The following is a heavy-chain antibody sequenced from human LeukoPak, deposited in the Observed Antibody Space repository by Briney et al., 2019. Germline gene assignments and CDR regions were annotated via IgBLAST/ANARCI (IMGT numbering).Heavy chain of an antibody. Sequence: GGSLRLSCAASGFTFSSYEMNWVRQAPGKGLEWVSYISSSGSTIYYADSVKGRFTISRDNAKNSLYLQMNSLRAEDTAVYYCARSRSMVRGPNPGYDAFDIWGQGTMVTVSS. CDR1: GFTFSSYE. CDR2: ISSSGSTI. J-gene: IGHJ3*02. V-gene: IGHV3-48*03. CDR3: ARSRSMVRGPNPGYDAFDI. D-gene: IGHD3-10*01.